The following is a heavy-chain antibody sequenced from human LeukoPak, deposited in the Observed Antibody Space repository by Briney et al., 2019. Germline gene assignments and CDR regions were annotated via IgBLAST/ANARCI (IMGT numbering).Heavy chain of an antibody. Sequence: PSGTLSLTCTVSGGSISPYYWSWIRQSPGKGLEWIGCIHYSGSTIYNPSLKSRVSISVDTSKNQFSLKLSSATAADTAVYYCAGPTSSGWHGDFDYWGQGTLVTVSS. CDR3: AGPTSSGWHGDFDY. CDR1: GGSISPYY. V-gene: IGHV4-59*08. D-gene: IGHD6-19*01. CDR2: IHYSGST. J-gene: IGHJ4*02.